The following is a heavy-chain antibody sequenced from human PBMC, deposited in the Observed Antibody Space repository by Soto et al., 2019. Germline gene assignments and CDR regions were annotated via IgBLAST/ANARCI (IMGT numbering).Heavy chain of an antibody. V-gene: IGHV3-33*01. D-gene: IGHD6-19*01. J-gene: IGHJ4*02. CDR3: ALLSSGWFDY. Sequence: QVQLVESGGGVVQPGRSLRLSCAASGFTFSSYGMHWVRQAPGKGLEWVAVIWYDGSNKYYADSVKGRFTISRDNSKNTLYLQMNSLRAEDTAVYYCALLSSGWFDYWGQGTLVTVSS. CDR2: IWYDGSNK. CDR1: GFTFSSYG.